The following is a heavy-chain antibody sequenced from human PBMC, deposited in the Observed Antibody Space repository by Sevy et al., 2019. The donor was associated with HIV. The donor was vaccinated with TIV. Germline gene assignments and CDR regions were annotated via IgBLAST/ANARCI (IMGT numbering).Heavy chain of an antibody. V-gene: IGHV3-11*01. Sequence: GGSLRLSCSASGLTFSDYYMTWIRQAPGKGLECISYISNSGNTVYYADSVKGRFTVSRDNAKKSLYLQLNSLRDEETAVYYCARDNYCISGDGCYGYGLDVWGQGTMVTVSS. CDR1: GLTFSDYY. CDR3: ARDNYCISGDGCYGYGLDV. CDR2: ISNSGNTV. J-gene: IGHJ6*02. D-gene: IGHD2-2*01.